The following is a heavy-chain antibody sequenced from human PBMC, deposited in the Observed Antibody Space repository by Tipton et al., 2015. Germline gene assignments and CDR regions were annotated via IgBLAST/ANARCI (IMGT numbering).Heavy chain of an antibody. CDR3: ARSRYTVTPDS. V-gene: IGHV4-38-2*01. D-gene: IGHD4-17*01. J-gene: IGHJ4*02. Sequence: GLVKPSDTLSLTCDVSGYSISSGYYWSWIRQPPGKGLEWIGSFFHSGNTFHNPSLRSRVIISVDTSKNQFSLTVTSVTAADTAVYYCARSRYTVTPDSWGQGTLVTVSS. CDR2: FFHSGNT. CDR1: GYSISSGYY.